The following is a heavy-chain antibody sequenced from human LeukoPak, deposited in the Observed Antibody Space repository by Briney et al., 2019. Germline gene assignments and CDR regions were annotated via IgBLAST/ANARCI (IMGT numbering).Heavy chain of an antibody. CDR2: INGNSGDT. V-gene: IGHV1-2*02. J-gene: IGHJ4*02. CDR1: GYTFTGYY. D-gene: IGHD6-19*01. CDR3: ARDSAVAANDY. Sequence: GASVKVSCKASGYTFTGYYMHWVRQAPGQGLEWMGWINGNSGDTNYAQKFQGGVTMTRDTSISTAYMEVSRLTSDDTAIYYCARDSAVAANDYWGQGTPVTVSS.